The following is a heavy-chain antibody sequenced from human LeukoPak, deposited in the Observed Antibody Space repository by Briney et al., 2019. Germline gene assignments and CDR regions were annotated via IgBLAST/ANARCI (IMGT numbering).Heavy chain of an antibody. J-gene: IGHJ4*02. CDR1: GGSISSYY. CDR3: ARAYPYYGDYYFDY. Sequence: PSETLSLTCTVSGGSISSYYWSWIRQPPGKGLEWIGYLYYSGSTYYNPSLKSRVTISVDTSKNQFSLKLSSVTAADTAVYYCARAYPYYGDYYFDYWGQGTLVTVSS. CDR2: LYYSGST. D-gene: IGHD4-17*01. V-gene: IGHV4-59*12.